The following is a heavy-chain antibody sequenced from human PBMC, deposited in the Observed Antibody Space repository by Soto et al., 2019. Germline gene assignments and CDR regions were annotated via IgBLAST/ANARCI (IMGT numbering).Heavy chain of an antibody. Sequence: PSETLSLTCTVSGDSIITSDFYWRRVRQPPGKGLEWIGSIFYLGSSYYNPFLKSRVTMSVDTFKNHFSLMLRSVTAADTALYFCAILSISLRKNNSFDPFDMGIMGTLS. V-gene: IGHV4-39*02. CDR2: IFYLGSS. D-gene: IGHD1-20*01. CDR3: AILSISLRKNNSFDP. CDR1: GDSIITSDFY. J-gene: IGHJ5*02.